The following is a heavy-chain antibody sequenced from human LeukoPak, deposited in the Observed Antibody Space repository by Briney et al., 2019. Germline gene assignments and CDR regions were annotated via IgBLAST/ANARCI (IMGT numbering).Heavy chain of an antibody. J-gene: IGHJ6*03. CDR2: IYYSGST. V-gene: IGHV4-30-4*08. CDR1: GGSISSGDYY. CDR3: AGWNYDYYYMDV. Sequence: SQTLSLTCTVSGGSISSGDYYWSWIRQPPGKGLEWTGYIYYSGSTYYNPSLKSRVTISVDTSKNQFSLKLSSVTAADTAVYYCAGWNYDYYYMDVWGKGTTVTVSS.